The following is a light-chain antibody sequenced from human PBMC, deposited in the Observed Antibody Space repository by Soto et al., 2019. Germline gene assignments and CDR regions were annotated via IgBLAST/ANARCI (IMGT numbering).Light chain of an antibody. J-gene: IGKJ4*01. CDR3: QQYDNSPLT. Sequence: EIVLTQSPGTLSLSPGERATLSCWASQSVSSSYLAWYQQKPGQAPRLLIYGASSRATGIPDRFSGSGSGTDFTLTISRLEPEDFAVYYCQQYDNSPLTFGGGTKVEIK. CDR2: GAS. CDR1: QSVSSSY. V-gene: IGKV3-20*01.